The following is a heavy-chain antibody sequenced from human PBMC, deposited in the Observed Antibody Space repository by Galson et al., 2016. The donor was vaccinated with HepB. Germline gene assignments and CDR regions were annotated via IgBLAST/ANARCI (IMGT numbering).Heavy chain of an antibody. V-gene: IGHV3-23*01. J-gene: IGHJ3*02. CDR3: ANDERADFWSGYYRYDAFDM. CDR2: ISATGIRT. D-gene: IGHD3-3*01. Sequence: GLEWLSYISATGIRTYYADSVKGRFTISRDNTKNTLYLQMNSLRAEDTAVYYCANDERADFWSGYYRYDAFDMWGQGTMVTVSS.